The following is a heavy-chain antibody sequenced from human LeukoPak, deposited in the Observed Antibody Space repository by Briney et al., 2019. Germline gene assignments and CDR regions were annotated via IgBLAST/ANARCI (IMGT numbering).Heavy chain of an antibody. J-gene: IGHJ3*02. CDR1: GFTFSNYA. Sequence: GGSLRLSCAASGFTFSNYAMTWLRQAPGKGLEWISTLSGGGGVTYYADTVKGRFTISRDNSKNTLYLQVNSLRAEDTAVYYCARVVDIWGQGTMVTVSS. CDR3: ARVVDI. V-gene: IGHV3-23*01. D-gene: IGHD1-26*01. CDR2: LSGGGGVT.